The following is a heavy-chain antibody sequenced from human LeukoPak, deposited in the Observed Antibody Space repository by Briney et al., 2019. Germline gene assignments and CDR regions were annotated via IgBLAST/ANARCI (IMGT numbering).Heavy chain of an antibody. V-gene: IGHV5-51*01. CDR3: ARDQLYYDFWSGYSSPVFFDY. CDR1: GYSFTSYW. J-gene: IGHJ4*02. CDR2: IYPGDSDT. Sequence: GESLKISCKGSGYSFTSYWIGWVRQMPGKGLEWMGIIYPGDSDTRYSPSFQGRVTISADKSISTAYLQWSSLKASDTAMYYCARDQLYYDFWSGYSSPVFFDYWGQGTLVTVSS. D-gene: IGHD3-3*01.